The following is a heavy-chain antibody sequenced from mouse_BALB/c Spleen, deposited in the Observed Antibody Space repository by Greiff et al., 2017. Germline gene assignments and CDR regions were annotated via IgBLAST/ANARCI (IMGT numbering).Heavy chain of an antibody. J-gene: IGHJ2*01. Sequence: SGAELARPGASVKLSCKASGYTFTSYWMQWVKQRPGQGREWIGAIYPGDGDTRYTQKFKGKATLTADKSSITAYMQLSSLASEDSAVYDCARERGSSDYWGQGTTLTVSA. V-gene: IGHV1-87*01. CDR1: GYTFTSYW. CDR3: ARERGSSDY. CDR2: IYPGDGDT. D-gene: IGHD1-1*01.